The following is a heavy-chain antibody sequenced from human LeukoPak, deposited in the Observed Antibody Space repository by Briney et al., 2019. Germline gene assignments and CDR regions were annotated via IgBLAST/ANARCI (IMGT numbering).Heavy chain of an antibody. CDR2: ISGRGGST. D-gene: IGHD1-1*01. CDR1: GFTFSSYA. J-gene: IGHJ5*02. Sequence: QPGGSLRLSCAASGFTFSSYAMSWVRQAPGKGLEWVSAISGRGGSTYYADSVKGRFTISRDNSKNTLYLQMNSLRAEDTAVYYCAKDPDNWNDGWFDPWGQGTLVTVSS. CDR3: AKDPDNWNDGWFDP. V-gene: IGHV3-23*01.